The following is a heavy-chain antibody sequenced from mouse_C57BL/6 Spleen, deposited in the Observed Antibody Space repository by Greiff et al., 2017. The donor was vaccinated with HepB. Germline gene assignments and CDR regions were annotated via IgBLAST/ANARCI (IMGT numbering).Heavy chain of an antibody. CDR2: IYPGSGNT. Sequence: QVQLQQSGAELVRPGASVKLSCKASGYTFTDYYINWVKQRPGQGLEWIARIYPGSGNTYYNEKFKGKATLTAEKSSSTAYMQLSSLTSEDSAVYFCARVITTVVAYYFDYWGQGTTLTVSS. V-gene: IGHV1-76*01. CDR3: ARVITTVVAYYFDY. J-gene: IGHJ2*01. CDR1: GYTFTDYY. D-gene: IGHD1-1*01.